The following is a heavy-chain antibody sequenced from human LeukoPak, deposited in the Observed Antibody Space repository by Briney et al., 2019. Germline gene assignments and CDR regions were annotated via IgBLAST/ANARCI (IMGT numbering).Heavy chain of an antibody. CDR3: ARDEADWSGDAFDI. CDR2: IRSSSSTI. Sequence: GGSLRLSCAASGFTFSSYSMNWVRQAPGKGLEWVSYIRSSSSTIYYADSVKGRFTISRDNAKNSLYLQMNSLRAEDTAVYYCARDEADWSGDAFDIWGPGTMVTVSS. V-gene: IGHV3-48*01. D-gene: IGHD3-3*01. CDR1: GFTFSSYS. J-gene: IGHJ3*02.